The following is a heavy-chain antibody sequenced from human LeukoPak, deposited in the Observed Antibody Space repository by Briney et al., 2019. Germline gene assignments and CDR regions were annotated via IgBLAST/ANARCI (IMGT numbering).Heavy chain of an antibody. V-gene: IGHV2-5*01. CDR2: IYWNDEK. CDR3: AHTQYYFDSGGVDEGFDI. J-gene: IGHJ3*02. CDR1: GLSLSTSGVG. Sequence: SCPTLVKPTQTLTLTCTLSGLSLSTSGVGVGWIRQPPGKALEWHALIYWNDEKRYSPSLKSRLTITKDTSKIQVVLAMTNMDPVDTATYYCAHTQYYFDSGGVDEGFDIWGQGTLVTVSS. D-gene: IGHD3-22*01.